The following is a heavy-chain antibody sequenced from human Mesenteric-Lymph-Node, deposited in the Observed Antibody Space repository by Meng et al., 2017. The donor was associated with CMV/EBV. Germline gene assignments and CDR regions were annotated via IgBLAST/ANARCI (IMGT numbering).Heavy chain of an antibody. CDR2: IYRGGNT. Sequence: GESLKISCAVSGFTVSNSYMSWVRQAPGEGPEWVSTIYRGGNTYYADSVEGRFSISRDSSENTLYLQMNGLRAEDTALYYCAKGIPDYWGQGTLVTVSS. J-gene: IGHJ4*02. V-gene: IGHV3-53*01. CDR3: AKGIPDY. CDR1: GFTVSNSY.